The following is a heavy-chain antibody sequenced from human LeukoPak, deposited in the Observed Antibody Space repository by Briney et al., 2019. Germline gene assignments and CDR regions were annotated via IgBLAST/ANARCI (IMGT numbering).Heavy chain of an antibody. CDR2: INHSGST. Sequence: SETLSLTCAVYGGSFRGYYWSWIRQPPGKGLEWIGEINHSGSTNYNPSLKSRVTISVDTSKNQFSLKLSSVTAADTAVYYCARLGYYYDSSGYYYVLDYWGQGTLVTVSS. D-gene: IGHD3-22*01. J-gene: IGHJ4*02. CDR1: GGSFRGYY. CDR3: ARLGYYYDSSGYYYVLDY. V-gene: IGHV4-34*01.